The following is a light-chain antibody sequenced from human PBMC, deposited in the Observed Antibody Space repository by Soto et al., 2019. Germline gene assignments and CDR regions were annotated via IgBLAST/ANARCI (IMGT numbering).Light chain of an antibody. CDR3: HQYCSSPFT. J-gene: IGKJ3*01. CDR2: GAS. Sequence: EIVLTQSPGTLSLSPGERATLSCRAIQSVSKSYLAWYQQRPCQAPRLLIYGASSRSTGIPDRFSGSGSGTDFTLTVRRLEPEDFAVYYCHQYCSSPFTVGPGTKVDIK. V-gene: IGKV3-20*01. CDR1: QSVSKSY.